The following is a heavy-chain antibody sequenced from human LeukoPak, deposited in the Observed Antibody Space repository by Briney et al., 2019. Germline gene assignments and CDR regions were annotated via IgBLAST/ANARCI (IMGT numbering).Heavy chain of an antibody. CDR3: ARHDDYYGSGSVDY. V-gene: IGHV4-39*01. CDR2: IYYSGST. J-gene: IGHJ4*02. D-gene: IGHD3-10*01. Sequence: SETLSLTCTVSGGSISSSSYYWGWIRQPPGKGLEWIGSIYYSGSTYYNPSLKSRVTIPVDTSKNQFSLKLSSVTAADTAVYYCARHDDYYGSGSVDYWGQGTLVTVSS. CDR1: GGSISSSSYY.